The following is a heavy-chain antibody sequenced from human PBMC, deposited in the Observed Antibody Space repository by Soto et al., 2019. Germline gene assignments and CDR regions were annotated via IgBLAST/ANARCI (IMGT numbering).Heavy chain of an antibody. D-gene: IGHD3-10*01. CDR1: GGIFSTYA. V-gene: IGHV1-69*01. Sequence: QVQLVQSGAEVKKPGSSVKVSCKASGGIFSTYAISGLRQAPGQGLEWMGGIIPIFGTPNYAQRFQGRVTITADEYTSTADMELSRLRSEDTAVYYCARDRDDYGSGTYYNRMDFWGQGTLVTVSS. J-gene: IGHJ4*02. CDR2: IIPIFGTP. CDR3: ARDRDDYGSGTYYNRMDF.